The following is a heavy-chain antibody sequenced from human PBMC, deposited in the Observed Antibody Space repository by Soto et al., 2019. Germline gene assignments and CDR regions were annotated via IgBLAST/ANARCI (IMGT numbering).Heavy chain of an antibody. CDR2: INPNSGGT. V-gene: IGHV1-2*04. D-gene: IGHD1-7*01. CDR1: GYTFTGYY. J-gene: IGHJ6*02. Sequence: QVQLVQSGAEVKKPGASVKVSCKASGYTFTGYYMHCVRQAPGQGLEWMGWINPNSGGTNYAQKFQGWVTMTRDTSISTAYMELGRLRSDDTAVYYCARHLVGNCYYYYGMDVWGQGTTVTVSS. CDR3: ARHLVGNCYYYYGMDV.